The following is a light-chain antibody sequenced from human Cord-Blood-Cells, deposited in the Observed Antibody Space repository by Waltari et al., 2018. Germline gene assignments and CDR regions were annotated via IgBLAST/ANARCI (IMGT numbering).Light chain of an antibody. Sequence: QSALTQPASVSGSPGQSITISCTGTSSDVGGYNYVSWYQQHPGKAPKLMIYDVSNRPSGVSNRCSGAKSGNTASLTISGLQAEDEADYYCSSYTSNSTLYVFGTGTKVTVL. CDR2: DVS. J-gene: IGLJ1*01. CDR3: SSYTSNSTLYV. V-gene: IGLV2-14*01. CDR1: SSDVGGYNY.